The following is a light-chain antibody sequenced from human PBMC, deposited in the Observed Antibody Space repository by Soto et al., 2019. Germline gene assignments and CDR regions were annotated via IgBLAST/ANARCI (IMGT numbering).Light chain of an antibody. CDR3: QQRGNWPPIT. CDR2: DAS. CDR1: QSVSRF. V-gene: IGKV3-11*01. Sequence: ETVLKQSPATLSLSPGERATLSCRASQSVSRFLAWYQQKPGQAPRLLIYDASNSATGIPARFSGSGSGTDSTLSISGLEPVDFAVYYCQQRGNWPPITFGQGTQLDIK. J-gene: IGKJ5*01.